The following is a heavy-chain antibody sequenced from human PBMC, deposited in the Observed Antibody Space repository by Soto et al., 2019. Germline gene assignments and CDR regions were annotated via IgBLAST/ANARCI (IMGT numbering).Heavy chain of an antibody. CDR3: ARDQYAGAEHPMADVAFDI. CDR2: IWYDGSNK. CDR1: GFTFSSYG. V-gene: IGHV3-33*01. Sequence: GGSLRLSCAASGFTFSSYGMHWVRQAPGKGLEWVAVIWYDGSNKYYADSVKGRFTISRENSKNTLYLQMNSLRAEDTAVYYCARDQYAGAEHPMADVAFDIWGQGTMVTVSS. D-gene: IGHD1-26*01. J-gene: IGHJ3*02.